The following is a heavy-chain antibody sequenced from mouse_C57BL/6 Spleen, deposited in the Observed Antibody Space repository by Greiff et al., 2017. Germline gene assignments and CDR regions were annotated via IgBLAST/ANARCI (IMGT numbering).Heavy chain of an antibody. CDR1: GYAFSSSW. J-gene: IGHJ4*01. Sequence: QVQLQQSGPELVKPGASVKISCKASGYAFSSSWMNWVKQRPGKGLEWIGRIYPGDGDTNYNGKFKGKATLTADKSSSTAYMQLSCLPSEDSAVYFCARGGYVGAMDYWGQGTSVTVSS. D-gene: IGHD2-2*01. V-gene: IGHV1-82*01. CDR3: ARGGYVGAMDY. CDR2: IYPGDGDT.